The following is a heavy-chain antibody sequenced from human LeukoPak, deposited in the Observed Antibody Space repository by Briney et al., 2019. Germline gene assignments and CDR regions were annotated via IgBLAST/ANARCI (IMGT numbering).Heavy chain of an antibody. J-gene: IGHJ4*02. CDR2: INHSGST. CDR1: GGSISGYY. CDR3: ARSRIFDY. V-gene: IGHV4-34*01. Sequence: SETLSLTCTVSGGSISGYYWSWIRQPPGKGLEWIGEINHSGSTNYNPSLKSRVTISVDTSKNQFSLKLSSVTAADTAVYYCARSRIFDYWGQGTLVTVSS.